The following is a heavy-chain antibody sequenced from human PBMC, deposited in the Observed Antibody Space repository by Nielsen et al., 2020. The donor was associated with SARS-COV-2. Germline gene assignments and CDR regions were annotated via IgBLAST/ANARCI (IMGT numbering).Heavy chain of an antibody. CDR2: IYPGDSDT. CDR3: ARPDCSGGSCYLFLAFDI. CDR1: GYSFTSYW. Sequence: GESLKISCKGSGYSFTSYWIGWVRQMPGKGLEWMGIIYPGDSDTRYSPSFQGQVTTSADKSISTAYLQWSSLKASDTAMYYCARPDCSGGSCYLFLAFDIWGQGTMVTVSS. D-gene: IGHD2-15*01. J-gene: IGHJ3*02. V-gene: IGHV5-51*01.